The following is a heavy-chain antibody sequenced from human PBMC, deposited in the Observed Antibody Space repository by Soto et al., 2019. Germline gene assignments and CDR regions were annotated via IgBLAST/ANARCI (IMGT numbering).Heavy chain of an antibody. CDR1: GFTFNSYS. V-gene: IGHV3-21*01. D-gene: IGHD1-1*01. J-gene: IGHJ6*02. CDR3: ARGRPTGYSYYGMDV. CDR2: ISSSSTFI. Sequence: PGGSLRLSCVASGFTFNSYSMNWVRQAPGKGLEWVSSISSSSTFIYDADSVKGRFSISRHNAKNSLFLQMNSLRAEDTAVYFCARGRPTGYSYYGMDVWGQGTTVTVSS.